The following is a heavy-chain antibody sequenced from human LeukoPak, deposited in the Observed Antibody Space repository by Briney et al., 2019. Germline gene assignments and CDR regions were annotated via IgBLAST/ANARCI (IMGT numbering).Heavy chain of an antibody. Sequence: GGSLRLSCAASGFTFSDYYMSWIRQAPGKGLEWVSYISSSGSTIHHADSVKGRFTISRDNAKNSLYLQMNSLRAEDTAVYYCARDNSGSLERYYFDYWGQGTLVTVSS. CDR3: ARDNSGSLERYYFDY. V-gene: IGHV3-11*01. D-gene: IGHD6-19*01. J-gene: IGHJ4*02. CDR2: ISSSGSTI. CDR1: GFTFSDYY.